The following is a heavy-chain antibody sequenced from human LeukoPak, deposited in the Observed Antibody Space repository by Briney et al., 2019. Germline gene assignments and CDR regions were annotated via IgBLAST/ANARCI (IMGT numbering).Heavy chain of an antibody. V-gene: IGHV3-21*01. CDR3: ATSGNLGNDF. CDR2: ISSSGSYI. CDR1: GFTFSSYS. Sequence: GGSLRLSCAASGFTFSSYSMNWVRQAPGKGLEWVSSISSSGSYIYYADSVKGRFTISRDNADYSLYLQMNSLRVEDTAVYYCATSGNLGNDFWGQGTLVTVSS. D-gene: IGHD2/OR15-2a*01. J-gene: IGHJ4*02.